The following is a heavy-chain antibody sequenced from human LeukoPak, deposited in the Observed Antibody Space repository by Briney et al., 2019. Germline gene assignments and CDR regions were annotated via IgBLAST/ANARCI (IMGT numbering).Heavy chain of an antibody. J-gene: IGHJ4*02. CDR1: GFTFTGYE. CDR2: ISTSGSTK. V-gene: IGHV3-48*03. Sequence: QSGGSVRVSWAASGFTFTGYEMHWVRQAPGKGLEWVSSISTSGSTKYYADSVKGRFTISRDNAKNSLYLQMNSLRAEDTAVYYCARDGPGYSFDYWGQGTLVTVSS. D-gene: IGHD5-12*01. CDR3: ARDGPGYSFDY.